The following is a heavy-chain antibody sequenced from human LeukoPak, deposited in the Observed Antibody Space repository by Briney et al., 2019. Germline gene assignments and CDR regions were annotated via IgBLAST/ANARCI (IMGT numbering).Heavy chain of an antibody. V-gene: IGHV3-23*01. J-gene: IGHJ4*02. CDR3: AKLSSSWYYFDF. Sequence: PGGSLRLSCAASGFAFSNSAMRWVRQAPGKGLEWVSSFSGSGAGTYYADSVKGRFTISRDKSKNTLYLQMNSLRAEDTAVYYCAKLSSSWYYFDFWGQGTLVTVSS. CDR1: GFAFSNSA. CDR2: FSGSGAGT. D-gene: IGHD6-13*01.